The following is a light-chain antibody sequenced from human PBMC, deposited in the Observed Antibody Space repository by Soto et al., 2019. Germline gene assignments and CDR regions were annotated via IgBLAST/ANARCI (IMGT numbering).Light chain of an antibody. Sequence: ILLTRSPATLSLSPGERATLSCGARQSVRSYLAWYKQKPGQAPRLLIYDASNRATGIPARLSGSGSGTEFTLTISRMEPEDFAVYYCQQYGSPGTFGHGTQVDI. CDR2: DAS. CDR1: QSVRSY. CDR3: QQYGSPGT. J-gene: IGKJ1*01. V-gene: IGKV3D-20*01.